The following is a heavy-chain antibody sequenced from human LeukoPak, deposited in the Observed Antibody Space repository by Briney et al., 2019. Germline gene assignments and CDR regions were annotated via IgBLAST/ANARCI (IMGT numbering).Heavy chain of an antibody. V-gene: IGHV4-34*01. CDR2: INHSGST. CDR3: ARVSGSLRNAFDI. CDR1: GGSFSGYY. Sequence: SETLSLTCAVYGGSFSGYYWSWIRQPPGKGLEWIGEINHSGSTNYNPSLKSRVTISVDTSKNQFSLKLSSVTAADTAVYDCARVSGSLRNAFDIWGQGTMVTVSS. J-gene: IGHJ3*02. D-gene: IGHD1-1*01.